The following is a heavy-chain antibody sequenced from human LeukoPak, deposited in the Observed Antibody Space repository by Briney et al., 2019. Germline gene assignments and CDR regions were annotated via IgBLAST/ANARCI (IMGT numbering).Heavy chain of an antibody. D-gene: IGHD3-10*01. CDR1: GFTLSSYT. Sequence: GGSLTLSCAASGFTLSSYTMNWVRQAPGKGLEWVSSISSSSGYIYYAESVKGRFTISRDNARNSLYLQMNSLRAEDTAVYYCARVVVSSGSLDYWGQGTLVTVTS. V-gene: IGHV3-21*01. CDR3: ARVVVSSGSLDY. J-gene: IGHJ4*02. CDR2: ISSSSGYI.